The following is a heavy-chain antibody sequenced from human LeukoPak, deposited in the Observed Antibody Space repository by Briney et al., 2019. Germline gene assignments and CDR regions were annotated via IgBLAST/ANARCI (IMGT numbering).Heavy chain of an antibody. V-gene: IGHV3-53*01. J-gene: IGHJ6*03. D-gene: IGHD3-10*01. CDR3: ARDRDYGSGSSYYYYYYMDV. Sequence: QAGGSLRLSCAASGFTVSSNYMSCVRQAPGEGLEWVSVIYSGGSTYYAHSMKGRFTISRDNSKNTLYLQMNSLRAEDTAVYYCARDRDYGSGSSYYYYYYMDVWGKGTTVTISS. CDR1: GFTVSSNY. CDR2: IYSGGST.